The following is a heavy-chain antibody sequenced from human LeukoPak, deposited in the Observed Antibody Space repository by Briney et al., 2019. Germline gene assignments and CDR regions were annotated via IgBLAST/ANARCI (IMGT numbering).Heavy chain of an antibody. V-gene: IGHV3-23*01. D-gene: IGHD3-10*01. CDR2: ITYSSGYT. CDR3: AKDPSDLGGSGSNNYFDC. J-gene: IGHJ4*02. Sequence: GGSLRLSCAASGFTLSRYWMHWVRQVPGKGLEWVSGITYSSGYTYYADSVKGRFTISRDNSRNTLYLQMNSLRAEDTAVYYCAKDPSDLGGSGSNNYFDCWGQGTLVTVSS. CDR1: GFTLSRYW.